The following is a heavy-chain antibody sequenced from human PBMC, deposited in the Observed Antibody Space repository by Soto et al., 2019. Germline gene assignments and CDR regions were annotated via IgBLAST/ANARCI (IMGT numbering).Heavy chain of an antibody. CDR2: IYSGGST. J-gene: IGHJ4*02. CDR1: GFTVSTKY. CDR3: ARDPWAVDY. V-gene: IGHV3-66*01. D-gene: IGHD3-16*01. Sequence: EVQLVESGGGLVQPGGSLRLSCAASGFTVSTKYMSWVRQAPGKGLEWVSVIYSGGSTFYADSVRGRFTISRDNSKNTVNLQMNSLRAEDTAVHYCARDPWAVDYWGQGTLVTVSS.